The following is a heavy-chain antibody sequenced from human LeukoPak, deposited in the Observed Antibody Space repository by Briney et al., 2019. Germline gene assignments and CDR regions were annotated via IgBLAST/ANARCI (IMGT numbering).Heavy chain of an antibody. V-gene: IGHV3-30-3*01. D-gene: IGHD4-17*01. CDR2: ISYDGSNK. Sequence: PGRSLRLSCAASGFTFSSYAMHWVRQAPGKGLEWVAVISYDGSNKYYADSVKGRFTISRDNSKNTLYLQMNSLRAEDTAVYYCARDHYGDYIVPSYASDIWAKGQWSPSLQ. CDR3: ARDHYGDYIVPSYASDI. J-gene: IGHJ3*02. CDR1: GFTFSSYA.